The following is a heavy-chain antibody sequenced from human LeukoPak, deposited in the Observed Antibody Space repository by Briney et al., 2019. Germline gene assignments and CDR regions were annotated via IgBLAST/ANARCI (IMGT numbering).Heavy chain of an antibody. V-gene: IGHV4-59*01. CDR1: GGSISSYY. J-gene: IGHJ5*02. CDR3: ARDWGQYSYGYSWFDP. CDR2: IYYSGST. D-gene: IGHD5-18*01. Sequence: SETLSLTCTVSGGSISSYYGSWIRQPPGKGLEWIGHIYYSGSTNYNPSLKSRVTISVDTSKNQFSLKLSSVTAADTAVYYCARDWGQYSYGYSWFDPWGQGTLVTVSS.